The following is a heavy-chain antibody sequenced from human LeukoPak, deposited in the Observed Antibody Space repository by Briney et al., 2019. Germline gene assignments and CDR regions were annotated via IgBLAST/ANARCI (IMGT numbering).Heavy chain of an antibody. J-gene: IGHJ5*02. Sequence: GASVKVSCKASGYTFTGYYMHWVGQAPGQGLEWMGWINPNSGGTNYAQRFQGRVTMTRDTSISTAYMELSSLRSEDTAVYYCAREIKRAAGIRGNWFDPWGQGTLVTVSS. CDR2: INPNSGGT. CDR3: AREIKRAAGIRGNWFDP. CDR1: GYTFTGYY. V-gene: IGHV1-2*02. D-gene: IGHD6-13*01.